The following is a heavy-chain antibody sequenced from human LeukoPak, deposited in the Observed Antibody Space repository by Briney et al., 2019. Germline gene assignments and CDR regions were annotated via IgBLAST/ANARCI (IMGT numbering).Heavy chain of an antibody. Sequence: SVKVSCKASGGTFSSYAISWVRQAPGQGLEWMGRIIPIFGTANYAQKFQGRVTITTDESTSTAYMELSSLRSEDTAVYYCARDHYYDSSGLLKIWSQGTLVTVSS. J-gene: IGHJ4*02. D-gene: IGHD3-22*01. CDR2: IIPIFGTA. CDR1: GGTFSSYA. V-gene: IGHV1-69*05. CDR3: ARDHYYDSSGLLKI.